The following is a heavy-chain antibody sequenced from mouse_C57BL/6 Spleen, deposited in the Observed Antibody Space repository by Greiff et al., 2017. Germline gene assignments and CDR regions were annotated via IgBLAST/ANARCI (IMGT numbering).Heavy chain of an antibody. CDR3: ARAITTVVYQDAMDY. CDR2: INPNNGGT. D-gene: IGHD1-1*01. J-gene: IGHJ4*01. Sequence: EVKLQQSGPELVKPGASVKISCKASGYTFTDYYMNWVKQSHGKSLEWIGDINPNNGGTSYNQKFKGKATLTVDKSSSTAYMELRSLTSEDSAVYYCARAITTVVYQDAMDYWGQGTSVTVSS. CDR1: GYTFTDYY. V-gene: IGHV1-26*01.